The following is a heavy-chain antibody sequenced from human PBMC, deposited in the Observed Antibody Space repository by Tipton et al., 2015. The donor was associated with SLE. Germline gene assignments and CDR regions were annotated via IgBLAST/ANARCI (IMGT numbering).Heavy chain of an antibody. J-gene: IGHJ4*02. CDR3: ARQRAIYSGSESPFF. V-gene: IGHV4-39*01. D-gene: IGHD3-10*01. Sequence: LRLSCTVSGGSMNSPSSYWDWIRQPPGKSLEWIGSIYYSGNTHYNPSLKSRVTISVDTSKSQFSLKVNSVTAADTAVYFCARQRAIYSGSESPFFWGQGTLVTVSS. CDR1: GGSMNSPSSY. CDR2: IYYSGNT.